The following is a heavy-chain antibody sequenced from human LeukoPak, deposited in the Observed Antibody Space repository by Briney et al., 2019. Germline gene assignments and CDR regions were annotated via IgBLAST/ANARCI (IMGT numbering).Heavy chain of an antibody. CDR3: AKDRYSGSYHFDY. CDR2: IRYDGSNK. D-gene: IGHD1-26*01. V-gene: IGHV3-30*02. J-gene: IGHJ4*02. Sequence: PGGSLRLSCAASGFTFSSYGMHWVRQAPGKGLEWVAYIRYDGSNKYYADSVKGRFTISRDNSKNTLYLQMTSLRAEDTAVYYCAKDRYSGSYHFDYWGQGTLVTVSS. CDR1: GFTFSSYG.